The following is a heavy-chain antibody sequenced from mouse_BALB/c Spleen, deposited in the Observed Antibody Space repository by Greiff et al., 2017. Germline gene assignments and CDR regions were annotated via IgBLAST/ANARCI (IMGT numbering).Heavy chain of an antibody. CDR3: ARHDYYGNYWFAY. Sequence: EVNVVESGGGLVKPGGSLKLSCAASGFAFSSYDMSWVRQTPEKRLEWVAYISSGGGSTYYPDTVKGRFTISRDNAKNTLYLQMSSLKSEDTAMYYCARHDYYGNYWFAYWGQGTLVTVSA. J-gene: IGHJ3*01. V-gene: IGHV5-12-1*01. CDR1: GFAFSSYD. D-gene: IGHD2-1*01. CDR2: ISSGGGST.